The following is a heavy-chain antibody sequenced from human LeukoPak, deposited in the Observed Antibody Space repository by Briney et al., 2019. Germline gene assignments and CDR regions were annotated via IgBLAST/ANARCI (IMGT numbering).Heavy chain of an antibody. CDR3: ARDLGSSGWYRWFDP. V-gene: IGHV3-66*01. D-gene: IGHD6-19*01. J-gene: IGHJ5*02. CDR2: IYSGGST. Sequence: GGSLRLSCAASGFTVSSNYMSWVRQAPGKGLEWVSVIYSGGSTYYADSVEGRFTISRDNSKNTLYLQMNSLRAEDTAVYYCARDLGSSGWYRWFDPWGQGTLVTVSS. CDR1: GFTVSSNY.